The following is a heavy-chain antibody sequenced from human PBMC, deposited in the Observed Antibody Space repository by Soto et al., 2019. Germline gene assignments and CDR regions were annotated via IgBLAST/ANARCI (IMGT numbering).Heavy chain of an antibody. CDR3: ARDMGVRDV. Sequence: QVQLVQSGAEVKKPGASVKVSCKASGYTFTSYYMHWVRQAPGQGLEWMGWINPDSGVTYYPHKFQDRVTMTRDTSISTAYMELSRLTSDDTALYSCARDMGVRDVWGQGTTVIVSS. J-gene: IGHJ6*02. CDR2: INPDSGVT. D-gene: IGHD2-8*01. CDR1: GYTFTSYY. V-gene: IGHV1-2*02.